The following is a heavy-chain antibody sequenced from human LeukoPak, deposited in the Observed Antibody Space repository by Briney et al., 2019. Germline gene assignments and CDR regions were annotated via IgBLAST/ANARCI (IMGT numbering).Heavy chain of an antibody. CDR2: ISSYNVKA. D-gene: IGHD2-2*01. V-gene: IGHV1-18*01. Sequence: ASVKVPCKASGYNLSTSGISWVRQAPGQGLEWMGWISSYNVKADYAQSLRDRVTMTTDKSTSTVFLELRSLRPDDTAVYYCAREVTYCSGTSCSAYDLWGQGTLVTVSS. CDR1: GYNLSTSG. J-gene: IGHJ5*02. CDR3: AREVTYCSGTSCSAYDL.